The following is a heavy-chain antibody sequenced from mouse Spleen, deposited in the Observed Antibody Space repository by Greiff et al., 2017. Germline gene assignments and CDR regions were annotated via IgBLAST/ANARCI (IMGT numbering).Heavy chain of an antibody. Sequence: QVQLQQSGPELVRPGVSVKISCKGSGYTFTDYAMHWVKQSHGKSLEWIGYIDPYNGGTSYNQKFKDKATLTADKSSSTAYMQLSSLTSEDSAVYYCARGGYSYWGQGTTLTVSS. CDR2: IDPYNGGT. D-gene: IGHD3-1*01. CDR3: ARGGYSY. CDR1: GYTFTDYA. V-gene: IGHV1-67*01. J-gene: IGHJ2*01.